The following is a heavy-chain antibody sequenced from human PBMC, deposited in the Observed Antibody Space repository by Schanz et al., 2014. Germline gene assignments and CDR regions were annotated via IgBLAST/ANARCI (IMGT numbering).Heavy chain of an antibody. CDR2: MSWNAGSL. CDR1: GFRFDDYA. CDR3: ARDTAQSCIGPSCFEYFQH. Sequence: EVQVLESGEGLVEAGGSLRLSCAASGFRFDDYAMHWVRQAPGKGLEWVSGMSWNAGSLGYGDSVKGRFTISRDNAKNSLYLQMNSLRAEDTALYYCARDTAQSCIGPSCFEYFQHWGQGALVTVSS. D-gene: IGHD2-2*01. J-gene: IGHJ1*01. V-gene: IGHV3-9*01.